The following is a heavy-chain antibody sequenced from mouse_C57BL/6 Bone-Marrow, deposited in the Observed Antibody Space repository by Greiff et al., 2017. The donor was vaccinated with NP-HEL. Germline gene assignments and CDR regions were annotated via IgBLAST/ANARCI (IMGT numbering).Heavy chain of an antibody. CDR1: GYTFTSYG. V-gene: IGHV1-81*01. J-gene: IGHJ3*01. CDR2: IYPRSGNT. CDR3: ARTGFAY. Sequence: QVQLQQSGAELARPGASVKLSCKASGYTFTSYGISRVKQRTGQGLEWIGEIYPRSGNTYYNEKFKGKATLTADKSSSTAYMELRSLTSEDSAVYFCARTGFAYWGQGTLVTVSA.